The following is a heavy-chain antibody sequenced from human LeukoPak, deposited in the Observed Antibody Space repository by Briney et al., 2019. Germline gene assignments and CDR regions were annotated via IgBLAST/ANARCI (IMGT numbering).Heavy chain of an antibody. CDR1: GFTVSSNY. CDR3: ASGPDSSGYSYYYYGMDV. J-gene: IGHJ6*02. CDR2: IYSGGST. V-gene: IGHV3-53*04. Sequence: HAGGSLRLSCAASGFTVSSNYMSWVRQAPGKGLEWVSVIYSGGSTYYADSVKGRFTISRHNSKNTLYLQMNSLRAEDTAVYYCASGPDSSGYSYYYYGMDVWGQGTTVTVSS. D-gene: IGHD3-22*01.